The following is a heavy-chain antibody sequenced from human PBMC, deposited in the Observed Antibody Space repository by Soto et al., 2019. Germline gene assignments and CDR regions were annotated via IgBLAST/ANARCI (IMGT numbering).Heavy chain of an antibody. CDR3: ARELENFDWLLFGDNWFDP. CDR1: GGSFSGYY. Sequence: SETLSLTCAVYGGSFSGYYWSWIRQPPGKGLEWIGEINHSGSTNYNPSLKSRVTISVDTSKNQFSLKLSSVTAADTAVYYCARELENFDWLLFGDNWFDPWGQGTLVTVSS. D-gene: IGHD3-9*01. V-gene: IGHV4-34*01. CDR2: INHSGST. J-gene: IGHJ5*02.